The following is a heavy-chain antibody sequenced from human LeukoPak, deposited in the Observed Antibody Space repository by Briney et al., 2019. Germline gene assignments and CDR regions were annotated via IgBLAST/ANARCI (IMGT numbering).Heavy chain of an antibody. V-gene: IGHV3-66*01. CDR3: ARSLNDYGDYVAYYYYGMDV. CDR2: IYSGGST. J-gene: IGHJ6*02. Sequence: GGSLRLSCAASGFTVSSNYMSWVRQAPGKGLEWVSVIYSGGSTYYADSVKGRFTISRDNSKNTLYLQVNSLRAEDTAVYYCARSLNDYGDYVAYYYYGMDVWGQGTTVTVSS. D-gene: IGHD4-17*01. CDR1: GFTVSSNY.